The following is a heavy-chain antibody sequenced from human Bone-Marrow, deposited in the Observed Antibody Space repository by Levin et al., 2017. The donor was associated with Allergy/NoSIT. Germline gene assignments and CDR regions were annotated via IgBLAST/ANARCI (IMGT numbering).Heavy chain of an antibody. V-gene: IGHV3-66*02. J-gene: IGHJ3*02. CDR3: AREQHLVQDAFDI. D-gene: IGHD6-13*01. CDR2: IYRDGTT. CDR1: GFSVSRYY. Sequence: GGSLRLSCAASGFSVSRYYMNWVRQAPGKRPEWVAVIYRDGTTWYADFVKGRFTVSRDNSNNTLYLQMHTLTPEDTALYYCAREQHLVQDAFDIWGHGTMVIVSS.